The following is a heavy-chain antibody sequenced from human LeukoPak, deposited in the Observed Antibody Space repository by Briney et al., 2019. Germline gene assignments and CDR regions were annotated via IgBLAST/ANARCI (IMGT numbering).Heavy chain of an antibody. V-gene: IGHV1-3*01. CDR2: INAGNGNT. D-gene: IGHD5-12*01. J-gene: IGHJ3*02. CDR1: GYTFTSYA. CDR3: ARDCSVWLRVCPAFDI. Sequence: ASVKVSCKASGYTFTSYAMHWVRQAPGQRLEWMGWINAGNGNTKYSQKFQGRVSITRDTSASTAYMELSSLRPEDTAVYYCARDCSVWLRVCPAFDIWGQGTLVTVSS.